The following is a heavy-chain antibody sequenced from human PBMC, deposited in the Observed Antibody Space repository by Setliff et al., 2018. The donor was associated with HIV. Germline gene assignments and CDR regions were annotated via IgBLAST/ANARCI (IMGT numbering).Heavy chain of an antibody. CDR2: INHSGST. Sequence: PSETLSLTCAVSGGSINSRGYYWGWIRQPPGKGLEWIGEINHSGSTNYKPSLKSRVTISVDTSKNQFSLKLSFVTAADTAVYYCARVIGWNDAGDYWGRGTLVTVSS. V-gene: IGHV4-61*05. J-gene: IGHJ4*02. CDR1: GGSINSRGYY. D-gene: IGHD1-1*01. CDR3: ARVIGWNDAGDY.